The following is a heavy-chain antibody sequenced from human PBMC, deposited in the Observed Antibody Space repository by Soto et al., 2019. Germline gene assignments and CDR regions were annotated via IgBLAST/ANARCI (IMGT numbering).Heavy chain of an antibody. Sequence: RILQTKRKGLELIEYIYYSGGTDYLPSLKSRVTISIDTSKIQFSLKLSSVIAADMAISYWAHILSGSLFNFWGQGTPVTVFS. CDR3: AHILSGSLFNF. D-gene: IGHD3-9*01. V-gene: IGHV4-59*04. J-gene: IGHJ4*02. CDR2: IYYSGGT.